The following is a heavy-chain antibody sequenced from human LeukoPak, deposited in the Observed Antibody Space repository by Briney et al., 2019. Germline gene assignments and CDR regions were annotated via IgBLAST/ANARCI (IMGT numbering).Heavy chain of an antibody. D-gene: IGHD4-23*01. CDR1: GYTFTSYD. V-gene: IGHV1-8*03. J-gene: IGHJ4*02. CDR2: MNPNSGNT. Sequence: ASVKVSCKASGYTFTSYDINWVRQATGQGLEWMGWMNPNSGNTGYAQKFQGRVTITRNTSISTAYMELSSLRSEDTAVYYCARESYGGNEIDYWGQGTLVTVSS. CDR3: ARESYGGNEIDY.